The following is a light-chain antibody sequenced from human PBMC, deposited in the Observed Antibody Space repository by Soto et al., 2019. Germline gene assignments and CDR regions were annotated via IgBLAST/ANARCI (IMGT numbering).Light chain of an antibody. CDR3: QQYDNWPLT. CDR2: RTS. V-gene: IGKV3-15*01. Sequence: EIVMTQSPATLSVSPGERATLSCRASQSISSNLAWYQQKPGQAPRLLMFRTSSRATGFPARFSGSGSGADFTLTISSLQSEDFGVYLCQQYDNWPLTFGGGTKVDI. J-gene: IGKJ4*01. CDR1: QSISSN.